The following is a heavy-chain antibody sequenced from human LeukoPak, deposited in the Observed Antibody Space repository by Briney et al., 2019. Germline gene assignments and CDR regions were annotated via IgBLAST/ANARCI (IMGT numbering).Heavy chain of an antibody. V-gene: IGHV1-69*01. Sequence: ASVKVSCTASGGTFTSYAISWVRQAPGQGLEWMGGIIPIFGTANYAQKFQGRVTITADESTSTAYMELSSLRSEDTAVYYCARDLVVPFDYWGQGTLVTVSS. CDR3: ARDLVVPFDY. CDR2: IIPIFGTA. J-gene: IGHJ4*02. CDR1: GGTFTSYA. D-gene: IGHD3-22*01.